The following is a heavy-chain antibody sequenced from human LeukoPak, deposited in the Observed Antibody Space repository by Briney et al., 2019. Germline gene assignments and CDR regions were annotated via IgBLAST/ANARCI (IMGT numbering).Heavy chain of an antibody. CDR1: GFSFSSYW. CDR3: AREMATTETFDY. J-gene: IGHJ4*02. CDR2: IRSDGTST. D-gene: IGHD5-24*01. V-gene: IGHV3-74*01. Sequence: PGGSLRLSCEASGFSFSSYWMHWVRQAPGEGPVWVSLIRSDGTSTSYADSVKGRFIISRDSSKNTLYLQMNSLRGEDTAAYYCAREMATTETFDYWGQGALVTVSS.